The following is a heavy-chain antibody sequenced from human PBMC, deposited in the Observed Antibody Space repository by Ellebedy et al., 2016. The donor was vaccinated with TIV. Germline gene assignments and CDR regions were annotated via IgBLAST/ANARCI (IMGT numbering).Heavy chain of an antibody. D-gene: IGHD5-12*01. J-gene: IGHJ4*02. CDR2: ISGTGGST. V-gene: IGHV3-23*01. Sequence: GESLKISCADSGLTFSSYAMSWVRQAPGKGLEWVSTISGTGGSTYYADSVKGRFTISRDNSKNTLYLQLNSLRDDDTAVYYCARKEDSGYDSSPDYWGQGTLVTVSS. CDR1: GLTFSSYA. CDR3: ARKEDSGYDSSPDY.